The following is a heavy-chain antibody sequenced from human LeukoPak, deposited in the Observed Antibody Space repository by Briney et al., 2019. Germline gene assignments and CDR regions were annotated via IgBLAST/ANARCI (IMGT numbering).Heavy chain of an antibody. D-gene: IGHD6-19*01. CDR2: IYYIGST. CDR3: ARFIAVADYFDY. J-gene: IGHJ4*02. V-gene: IGHV4-59*01. Sequence: SETLSLTCTVSGGSISSYYWSWIRQPPGKGLEWIGYIYYIGSTNYNPSLKSRVTISVDTFKNQFSLKLSSVTAADTAVYYCARFIAVADYFDYWGQGTLVTVSS. CDR1: GGSISSYY.